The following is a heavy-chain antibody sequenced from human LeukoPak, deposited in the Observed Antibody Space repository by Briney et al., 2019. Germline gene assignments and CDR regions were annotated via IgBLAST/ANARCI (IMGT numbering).Heavy chain of an antibody. J-gene: IGHJ6*04. D-gene: IGHD5-18*01. CDR3: ARVIRIQLWLPLDV. V-gene: IGHV1-2*02. CDR1: GYTFTGYY. Sequence: ASVKVSCKASGYTFTGYYMHWVRQAPGQGLEWMGWINPNSGGTNYVQKFQGRVTMTRDTSISTAYMELSRLRSDDTAVYYCARVIRIQLWLPLDVWGKGTTVTVSS. CDR2: INPNSGGT.